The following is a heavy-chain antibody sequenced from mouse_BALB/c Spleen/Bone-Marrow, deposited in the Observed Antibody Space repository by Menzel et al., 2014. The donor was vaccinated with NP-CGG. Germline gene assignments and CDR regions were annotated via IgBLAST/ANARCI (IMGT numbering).Heavy chain of an antibody. CDR3: TRLSLLRGYFDY. CDR1: GYTFTSYY. D-gene: IGHD1-2*01. Sequence: VQLQQSGAELVKPGTSVKLSCKASGYTFTSYYIYWVKQRPGHGLKWIGEINPSNGGTNFNEKFKSKATLTVDKSSSTAYMQLSSLTSEDSAVYYCTRLSLLRGYFDYWGQGTTLTVSS. J-gene: IGHJ2*01. V-gene: IGHV1S81*02. CDR2: INPSNGGT.